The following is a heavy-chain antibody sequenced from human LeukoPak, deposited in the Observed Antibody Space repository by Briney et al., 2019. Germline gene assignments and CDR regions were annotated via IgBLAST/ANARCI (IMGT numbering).Heavy chain of an antibody. Sequence: PGGSLRLSCAASGFTFSSYSMNWVRQAPGKGLEWVSSISSSSSYIYYADSVKGRFTISRDNSKNTLYLQMNSLRAEDTAVYYCARSKTYYYDSSGYYYLGYWGQGTLVTVSS. D-gene: IGHD3-22*01. V-gene: IGHV3-21*01. J-gene: IGHJ4*02. CDR1: GFTFSSYS. CDR3: ARSKTYYYDSSGYYYLGY. CDR2: ISSSSSYI.